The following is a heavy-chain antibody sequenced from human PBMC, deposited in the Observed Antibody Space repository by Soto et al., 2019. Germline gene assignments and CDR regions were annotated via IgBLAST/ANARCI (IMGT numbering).Heavy chain of an antibody. CDR3: ASEDGNDTFDM. Sequence: PSQTLSLTCVISGESVSSNSAAWSWIRQSPSRGLEWLGRTYYRSKWYYDYAVSVKSRITINPDTSKNQVSLQLISVTPEETAVYYCASEDGNDTFDMWGQGTVVTVSS. J-gene: IGHJ3*02. V-gene: IGHV6-1*01. CDR2: TYYRSKWYY. CDR1: GESVSSNSAA. D-gene: IGHD2-15*01.